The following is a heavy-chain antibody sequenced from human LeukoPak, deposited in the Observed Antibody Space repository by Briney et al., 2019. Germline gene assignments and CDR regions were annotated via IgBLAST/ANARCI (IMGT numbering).Heavy chain of an antibody. CDR3: ARVGALSSSWLLY. J-gene: IGHJ4*02. V-gene: IGHV3-48*03. Sequence: EGSLRLSCAASGFTFSSYEMNWVRQAPGKGLEWVSSISRSATTIYYADSVKGRFTISRDNAKNSLYLQMNSLRAEDTAVYFCARVGALSSSWLLYWGQGTLVTVSS. D-gene: IGHD6-13*01. CDR1: GFTFSSYE. CDR2: ISRSATTI.